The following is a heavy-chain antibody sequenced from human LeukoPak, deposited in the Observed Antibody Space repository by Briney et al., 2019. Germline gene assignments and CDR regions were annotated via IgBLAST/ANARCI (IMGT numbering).Heavy chain of an antibody. CDR2: IKQDGSEK. CDR3: AREKDLDINEVVAATYYFDY. Sequence: GGSLRLSCAASGFTFSGYWMSWVRQAPGKGLEWVANIKQDGSEKYYVDSVKGRFTISRDNAKNSLYLQMNSLRAEDTAVYYCAREKDLDINEVVAATYYFDYWGQGTLVTVSS. D-gene: IGHD2-15*01. CDR1: GFTFSGYW. V-gene: IGHV3-7*03. J-gene: IGHJ4*02.